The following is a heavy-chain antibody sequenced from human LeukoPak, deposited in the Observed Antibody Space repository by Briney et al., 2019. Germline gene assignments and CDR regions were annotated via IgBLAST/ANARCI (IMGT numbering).Heavy chain of an antibody. CDR3: TTDLGWLVPFDY. Sequence: GGSLRLSCAGSGFTVNGNYMSWVRQAPGKGLEWVSVIYSGGRTYYADSVKGRFTTSRDNSKNTLYLQMNSLKTEDTAVYYCTTDLGWLVPFDYWGQGTLVTVSS. CDR1: GFTVNGNY. D-gene: IGHD6-19*01. J-gene: IGHJ4*02. V-gene: IGHV3-53*01. CDR2: IYSGGRT.